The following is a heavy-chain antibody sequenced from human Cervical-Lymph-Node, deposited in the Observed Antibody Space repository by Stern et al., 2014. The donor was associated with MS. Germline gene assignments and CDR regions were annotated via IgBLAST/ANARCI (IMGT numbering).Heavy chain of an antibody. CDR1: GFTFRSSG. V-gene: IGHV3-33*01. CDR2: IWYDGSNR. Sequence: VQLVESGGGVVQPGRSLRLSCAASGFTFRSSGMHWVRQAPGKGLEWLAIIWYDGSNRYYADSVKGRFTISRDNSKNTLYLQMNSLRAEDTAVYYFAREGGNTAEYFQHWGQGTLVTVSS. CDR3: AREGGNTAEYFQH. J-gene: IGHJ1*01. D-gene: IGHD4-23*01.